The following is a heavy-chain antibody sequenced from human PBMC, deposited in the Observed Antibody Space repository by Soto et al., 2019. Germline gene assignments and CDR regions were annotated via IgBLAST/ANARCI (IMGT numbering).Heavy chain of an antibody. D-gene: IGHD3-3*01. J-gene: IGHJ4*02. CDR3: ARGPSADKIDF. Sequence: QVQLRESGPGLVEPSQTLYLTCTVSGGSVSSGGYFWSWIRQPPGEGLEWIGHIYNSGSTYSNPSLRGRVTISVDTSKSQFSLKLSSVTAADTAVYYCARGPSADKIDFWGQGTLVTVSS. CDR2: IYNSGST. CDR1: GGSVSSGGYF. V-gene: IGHV4-30-4*01.